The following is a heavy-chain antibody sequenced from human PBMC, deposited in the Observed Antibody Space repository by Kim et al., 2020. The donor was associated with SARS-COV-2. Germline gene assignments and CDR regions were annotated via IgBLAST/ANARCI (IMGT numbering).Heavy chain of an antibody. CDR3: AGGRGGNDYKKFDF. CDR1: GFTFSDYF. D-gene: IGHD4-4*01. J-gene: IGHJ4*02. V-gene: IGHV3-11*01. CDR2: IWTGGRPI. Sequence: GGSLRLSCAASGFTFSDYFMSWIRQSPGKGLEWVSFIWTGGRPISYPDSVKGRFTISRDNAKNSLFLQMNSLGPEDTAVYYCAGGRGGNDYKKFDFWGQGTPVTVSS.